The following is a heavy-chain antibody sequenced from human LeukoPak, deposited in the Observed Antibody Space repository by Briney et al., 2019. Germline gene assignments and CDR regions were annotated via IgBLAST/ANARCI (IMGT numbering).Heavy chain of an antibody. CDR1: GGTFSSYA. CDR2: IIPILGIA. Sequence: ASVKVSCKASGGTFSSYAISWVRQAPGQGLEWMGRIIPILGIANYAQKFQGRVTITADKSTSTAYMELSSLRSEDTAVYYCARDSDTAMVDYWGQGTLVTVSS. J-gene: IGHJ4*02. CDR3: ARDSDTAMVDY. D-gene: IGHD5-18*01. V-gene: IGHV1-69*04.